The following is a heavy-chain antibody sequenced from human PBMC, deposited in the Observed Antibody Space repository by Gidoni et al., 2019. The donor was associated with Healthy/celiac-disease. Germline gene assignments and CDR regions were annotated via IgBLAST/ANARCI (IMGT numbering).Heavy chain of an antibody. V-gene: IGHV1-69*01. CDR2: IIPIVGTA. D-gene: IGHD3-22*01. J-gene: IGHJ4*02. Sequence: QVQLVQSGAEVKKPGSSVKVSCKASGVTFSSYAISWVRQAPGHGLEWMGGIIPIVGTANYAQKFQGRVTITADESTSTAYMELSSLRSEDTAVYYCARESGGYDSSGYFDYWGQGALVTVSS. CDR1: GVTFSSYA. CDR3: ARESGGYDSSGYFDY.